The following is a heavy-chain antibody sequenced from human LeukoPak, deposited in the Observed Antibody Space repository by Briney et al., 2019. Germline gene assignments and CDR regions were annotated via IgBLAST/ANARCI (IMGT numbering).Heavy chain of an antibody. CDR3: ARVPGTPHDYYMDV. D-gene: IGHD1-14*01. J-gene: IGHJ6*03. V-gene: IGHV4-61*02. CDR2: IYTSGSN. CDR1: GGSISSGSYY. Sequence: PSQTLSLTCTVSGGSISSGSYYWSWIRQPAGKGLEWIGRIYTSGSNNYNPSLKSRVTISVDTSKNQFSLKLSSVTAADTAVYYCARVPGTPHDYYMDVWGKGTTVTVSS.